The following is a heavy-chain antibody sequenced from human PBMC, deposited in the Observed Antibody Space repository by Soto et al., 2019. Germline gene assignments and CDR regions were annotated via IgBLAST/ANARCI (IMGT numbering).Heavy chain of an antibody. J-gene: IGHJ4*02. V-gene: IGHV4-30-2*01. D-gene: IGHD1-20*01. Sequence: QLQLQESGSGLVKPSQTLSLTCAVSGGSISSGGYSWSWIRQPPGKGLEWIGYIYHSGSTYYNPSLKSRVTISVDRSKNQFSLKLSSVTAADTAVYYCARYNWNDKKCYFDYWGQGTLVTVSS. CDR3: ARYNWNDKKCYFDY. CDR2: IYHSGST. CDR1: GGSISSGGYS.